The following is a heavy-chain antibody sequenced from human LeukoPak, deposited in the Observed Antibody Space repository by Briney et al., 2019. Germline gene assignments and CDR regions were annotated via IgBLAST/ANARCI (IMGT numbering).Heavy chain of an antibody. V-gene: IGHV1-69*13. D-gene: IGHD4-17*01. CDR3: ARDSNYGVDLYFDY. J-gene: IGHJ4*02. CDR1: GYTFTSYG. CDR2: IIPIFGTA. Sequence: SVKVSCKASGYTFTSYGISWVRQAPGQGLEWMGGIIPIFGTANYAQKFQGRVTITADESTSTAYMELSSLRSEDTAVYYCARDSNYGVDLYFDYWGQGTLVTVSS.